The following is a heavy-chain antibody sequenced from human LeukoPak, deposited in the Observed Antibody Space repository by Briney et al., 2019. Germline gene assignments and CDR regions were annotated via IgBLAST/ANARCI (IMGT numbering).Heavy chain of an antibody. Sequence: ASVTVSCKASGYSFSSNAINWVRQAPAQGLEWMGWINTDTGKPTYAQGFTGRFVFSFDTSVSTAYLQISSLKSEDTAVYYCARGQDTTGFFNYWSQGTLVTVSS. V-gene: IGHV7-4-1*02. J-gene: IGHJ4*02. CDR3: ARGQDTTGFFNY. CDR2: INTDTGKP. D-gene: IGHD3-22*01. CDR1: GYSFSSNA.